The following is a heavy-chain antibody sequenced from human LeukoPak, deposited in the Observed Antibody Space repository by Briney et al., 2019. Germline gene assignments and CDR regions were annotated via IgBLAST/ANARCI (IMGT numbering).Heavy chain of an antibody. CDR3: ARDRQWLDFQH. CDR1: GFTFSSYS. CDR2: ISSSSSYI. J-gene: IGHJ1*01. Sequence: GGSLRLSCAASGFTFSSYSMNWVRQAPGKGLEWVSSISSSSSYIYYADSVKGRFTISRDNAKNSLYLQMNSLRAEDTAVYYCARDRQWLDFQHWGQGTLVTVSS. V-gene: IGHV3-21*01. D-gene: IGHD6-19*01.